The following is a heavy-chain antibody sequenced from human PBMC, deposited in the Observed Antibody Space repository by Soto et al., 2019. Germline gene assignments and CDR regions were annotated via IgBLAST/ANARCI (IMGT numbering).Heavy chain of an antibody. D-gene: IGHD2-15*01. Sequence: EVLLLESGGGLVQPGGSLRLSCAASGFTFSIYAMSWVRQAPGKGLEWVSSFSSTGGSTYYADSVKGRFTIYRDNSKKMLHLQMDSLRAEDTAVYYCAREMGGYYFDYWGQGALVTVSS. V-gene: IGHV3-23*01. CDR1: GFTFSIYA. J-gene: IGHJ4*02. CDR3: AREMGGYYFDY. CDR2: FSSTGGST.